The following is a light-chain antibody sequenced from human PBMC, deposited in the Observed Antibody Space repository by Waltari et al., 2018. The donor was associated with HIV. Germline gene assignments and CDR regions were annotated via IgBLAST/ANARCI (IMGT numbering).Light chain of an antibody. CDR3: QQYYSISRT. J-gene: IGKJ1*01. Sequence: DIVMTQSPDSLAASLGEKATINCKSSQSVLYSPNNKNYLAWYQQKPGQPPKLLIYWASTRESGVPDRFSGSGSGTDFTLTISSLQAEDVAVYYCQQYYSISRTFGQGTKVEIK. V-gene: IGKV4-1*01. CDR2: WAS. CDR1: QSVLYSPNNKNY.